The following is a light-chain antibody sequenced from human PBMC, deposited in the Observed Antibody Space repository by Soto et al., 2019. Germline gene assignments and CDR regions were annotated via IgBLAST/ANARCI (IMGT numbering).Light chain of an antibody. J-gene: IGKJ2*01. Sequence: DIQMTQSPSSLSASVGDRVTITCRASQSISSYLNWYQQKPGKAPKLLIYAASSLQSGVPSRFSGSGSGTDFPLTISSLQPEDFATYYCQQSYSTFMYTFGQGTKLEIK. V-gene: IGKV1-39*01. CDR1: QSISSY. CDR2: AAS. CDR3: QQSYSTFMYT.